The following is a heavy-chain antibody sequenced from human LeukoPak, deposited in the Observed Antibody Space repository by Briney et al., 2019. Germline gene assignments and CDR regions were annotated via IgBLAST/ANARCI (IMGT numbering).Heavy chain of an antibody. CDR2: INPSGGST. CDR1: GYTLTSYY. V-gene: IGHV1-46*01. D-gene: IGHD6-6*01. Sequence: ASVTVSSKASGYTLTSYYMHSGRQAPRQRLEWMGIINPSGGSTSYAQKFQGRVTMTRDMSTSTVYMELSSLRSEDTAVYYCAREGYSSSPTSGFDYWGQGTLVTVSS. J-gene: IGHJ4*02. CDR3: AREGYSSSPTSGFDY.